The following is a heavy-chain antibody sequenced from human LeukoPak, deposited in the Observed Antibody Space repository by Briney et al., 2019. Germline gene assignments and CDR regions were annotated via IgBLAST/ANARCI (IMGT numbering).Heavy chain of an antibody. CDR1: GGTFSSYA. J-gene: IGHJ4*02. CDR2: IIPILGIA. D-gene: IGHD3-22*01. CDR3: LLLNYYDSSGYYYGTY. V-gene: IGHV1-69*04. Sequence: ASVKVSCKASGGTFSSYAISWVRQAPGQGLEWMGRIIPILGIANYAQKFQGRVTITADKSTSTAYMELSSLRSEDTAVYYCLLLNYYDSSGYYYGTYWGQGTLVTVSS.